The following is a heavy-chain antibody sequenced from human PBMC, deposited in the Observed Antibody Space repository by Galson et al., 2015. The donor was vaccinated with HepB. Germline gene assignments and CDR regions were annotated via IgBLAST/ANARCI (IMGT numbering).Heavy chain of an antibody. V-gene: IGHV7-4-1*02. CDR3: ARSPLRFLDWLPYYDYYYMDV. CDR2: MNTNTGKP. CDR1: GYTFTDYV. Sequence: SCKASGYTFTDYVANWVRQAPGQGLEWMGWMNTNTGKPTYAPGFAGRFVFSLDTSVTTAYLQISSLETDDTAVYYCARSPLRFLDWLPYYDYYYMDVWGEGTTVTVSS. J-gene: IGHJ6*03. D-gene: IGHD3-3*01.